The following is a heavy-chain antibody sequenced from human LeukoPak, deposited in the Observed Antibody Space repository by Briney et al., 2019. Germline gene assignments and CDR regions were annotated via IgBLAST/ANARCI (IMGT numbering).Heavy chain of an antibody. J-gene: IGHJ4*02. V-gene: IGHV3-21*01. D-gene: IGHD3-16*01. Sequence: GGSLRLSCAASGFTFSSYSMNWVRQAPGKGLEWVSSISSSSSYIYYADSVKGRFTISRDNAKNSLYLQMNSLRAEDTAVYYCARERRHYVWGSKDYWGQGTLVTVSS. CDR3: ARERRHYVWGSKDY. CDR1: GFTFSSYS. CDR2: ISSSSSYI.